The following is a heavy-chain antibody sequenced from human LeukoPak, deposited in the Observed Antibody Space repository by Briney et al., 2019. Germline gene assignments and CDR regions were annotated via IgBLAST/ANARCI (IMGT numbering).Heavy chain of an antibody. CDR1: GGSFSGYY. CDR3: ARTYDSSEGFDY. D-gene: IGHD3-22*01. CDR2: INHSGST. V-gene: IGHV4-34*01. Sequence: SETLSLTCAVYGGSFSGYYWSWIRQPPGKGLEWIGEINHSGSTNYNPPLKSRVTISVDTSKNQFSLKLSSVTAADTAVYYCARTYDSSEGFDYWGQGTLVTVSS. J-gene: IGHJ4*02.